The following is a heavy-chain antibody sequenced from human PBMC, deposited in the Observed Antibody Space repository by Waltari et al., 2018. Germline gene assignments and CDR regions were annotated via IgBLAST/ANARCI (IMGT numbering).Heavy chain of an antibody. J-gene: IGHJ4*02. CDR3: ARTVEMATIYFDY. Sequence: EVQLVESGGGLVQPGGSLRLSCAASGFTFSSYWMSWVRQAPGKGLDWVANIKQDGSEKYYVDSVKGRFTISRDNAKNSLYLQMNSLRAEDTAVYYCARTVEMATIYFDYWGQGTLVTVSS. CDR1: GFTFSSYW. V-gene: IGHV3-7*01. D-gene: IGHD5-12*01. CDR2: IKQDGSEK.